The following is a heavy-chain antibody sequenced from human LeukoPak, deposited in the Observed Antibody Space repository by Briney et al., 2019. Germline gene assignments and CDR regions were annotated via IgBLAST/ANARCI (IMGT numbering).Heavy chain of an antibody. CDR1: GASTRSYY. D-gene: IGHD3-22*01. J-gene: IGHJ4*02. V-gene: IGHV4-59*01. CDR2: ISDSGIT. CDR3: AKVRRSSASLGASRFDS. Sequence: SETLSLTCNVSGASTRSYYWTWIRQPPGKGLDWIGSISDSGITNYSPSLKSRITMSVDTSNNLFFLNLTSVTAADTAVYYCAKVRRSSASLGASRFDSWGQGTLVSVSS.